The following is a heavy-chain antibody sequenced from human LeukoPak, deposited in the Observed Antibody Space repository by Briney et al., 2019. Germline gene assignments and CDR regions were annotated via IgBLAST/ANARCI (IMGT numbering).Heavy chain of an antibody. CDR2: ISSSGAYI. J-gene: IGHJ4*02. V-gene: IGHV3-21*01. CDR1: GFTFSSFT. Sequence: GGSLRLSCAASGFTFSSFTMDWVRQAPGKGLEWVSSISSSGAYIYYADSVKGRFTISRDNAKNSLYLQMSGLRAEDTAVYYCARGPYYDILTGYPPRGPRFDFWGQGTLVTVSS. CDR3: ARGPYYDILTGYPPRGPRFDF. D-gene: IGHD3-9*01.